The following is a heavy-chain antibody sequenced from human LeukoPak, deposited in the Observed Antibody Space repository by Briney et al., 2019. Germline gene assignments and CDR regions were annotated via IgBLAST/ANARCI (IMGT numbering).Heavy chain of an antibody. CDR3: ARNYYDSSGYRAGNWFDP. D-gene: IGHD3-22*01. Sequence: SGPALVKPTQTLTLTCTFSGFSLSTSGMCVSWIRQPPGKALEWLALIDWDDDKYYSTSLKTRLTISKDTSKNQVVLTMTNMDPVDTATYYCARNYYDSSGYRAGNWFDPWGQGTLVTVSS. J-gene: IGHJ5*02. V-gene: IGHV2-70*01. CDR1: GFSLSTSGMC. CDR2: IDWDDDK.